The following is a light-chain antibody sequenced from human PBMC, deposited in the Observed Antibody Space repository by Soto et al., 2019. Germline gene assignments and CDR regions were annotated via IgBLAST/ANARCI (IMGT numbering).Light chain of an antibody. CDR1: QSLLHSNGYNY. CDR2: LGS. Sequence: DIVMTQSPLSLPVTPGEPASISCRSSQSLLHSNGYNYLDWYLQKPGQSPQLLIYLGSNRASGVPDRLSGSGAGTDFTLKISRVEAEGVGVYYCMQALRTPTFGGGTKVEIK. CDR3: MQALRTPT. V-gene: IGKV2-28*01. J-gene: IGKJ4*01.